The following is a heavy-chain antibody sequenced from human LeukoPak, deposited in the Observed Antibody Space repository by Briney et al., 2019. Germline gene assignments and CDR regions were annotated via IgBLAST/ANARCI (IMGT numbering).Heavy chain of an antibody. CDR3: ARDSDYYDSNTYYDAFAI. J-gene: IGHJ3*02. Sequence: GGSLSLSCAVSGLTFSSYSMSWVRQAPGKGLEWVANIHEDGSEKNYVDSVKGRFTISRDIAKNSLYLQMDRLRAEDTAVYYCARDSDYYDSNTYYDAFAIWRQGTKVTVSS. CDR2: IHEDGSEK. CDR1: GLTFSSYS. D-gene: IGHD3-22*01. V-gene: IGHV3-7*01.